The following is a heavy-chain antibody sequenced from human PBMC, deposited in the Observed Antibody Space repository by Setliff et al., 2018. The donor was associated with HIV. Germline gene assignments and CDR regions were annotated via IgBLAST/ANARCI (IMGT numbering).Heavy chain of an antibody. J-gene: IGHJ2*01. Sequence: PSETLSLTCAVSGYSISSGYYWGWIRQPPGKGLEWIGTIYHSGSTYYNPSLKSRVTISVDTSKNQFYLRQSSETAADSAVYYCARRRETIVVVIGIPNWYCDLWGRGTLVTVSS. CDR1: GYSISSGYY. D-gene: IGHD2-21*01. CDR3: ARRRETIVVVIGIPNWYCDL. CDR2: IYHSGST. V-gene: IGHV4-38-2*01.